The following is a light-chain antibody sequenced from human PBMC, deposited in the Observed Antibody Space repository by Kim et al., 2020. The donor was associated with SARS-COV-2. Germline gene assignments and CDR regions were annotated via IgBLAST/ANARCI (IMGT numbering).Light chain of an antibody. CDR3: SSYTSSSTLI. CDR1: SRDVGCYNR. V-gene: IGLV2-18*02. J-gene: IGLJ2*01. Sequence: GPSVTTSCTGTSRDVGCYNRVSWHQHPPATAPQLIIYEVSDRPSGVPHRFSWSKSGNTASLTISWLQTEDEADYYCSSYTSSSTLIFGGGTKVTVL. CDR2: EVS.